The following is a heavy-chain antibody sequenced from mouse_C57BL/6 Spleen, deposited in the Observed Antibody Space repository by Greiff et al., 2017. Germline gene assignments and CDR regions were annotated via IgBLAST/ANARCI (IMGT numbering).Heavy chain of an antibody. D-gene: IGHD2-2*01. CDR1: GFTFSSYG. V-gene: IGHV5-6*01. CDR3: ARPSMFTTFDY. Sequence: EVHLVESGGDLVKPGGSLKLSCAASGFTFSSYGMSWVRQTPDKRLEWVATISSGGSYTYYPDSVKGRFTISRDNAKNTLYLQMSSLKSEDTAMYYCARPSMFTTFDYWGQGTSLTVSS. CDR2: ISSGGSYT. J-gene: IGHJ2*02.